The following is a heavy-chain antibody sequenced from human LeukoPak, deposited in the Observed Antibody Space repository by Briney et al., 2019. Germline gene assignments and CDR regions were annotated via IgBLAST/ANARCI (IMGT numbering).Heavy chain of an antibody. J-gene: IGHJ4*02. Sequence: SETLSLTCTVSGGSISSYYWSWIRQPPGKGLEWIGYIYYSGSTNYNPSLKSRVTISVDTSKTQFSLKLSSVTAADTAVYYCARGSYYYDSSGYLVWDDYWGQGTLVTVSS. CDR1: GGSISSYY. CDR2: IYYSGST. D-gene: IGHD3-22*01. V-gene: IGHV4-59*01. CDR3: ARGSYYYDSSGYLVWDDY.